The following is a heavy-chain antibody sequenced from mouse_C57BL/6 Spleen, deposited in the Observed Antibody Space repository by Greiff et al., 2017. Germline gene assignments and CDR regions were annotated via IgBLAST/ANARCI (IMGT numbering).Heavy chain of an antibody. Sequence: EVKLMESGGGLVQPGGSLSLSCAASGFTFTDYYMSWVRQPPGKALEWLGFIRNKANGYTTEYSASVKGRFTISRDNSQSILYLQMNALRAEDSATYYCARYIASNSPAWFAYWGQGTLVTVSA. CDR3: ARYIASNSPAWFAY. CDR1: GFTFTDYY. J-gene: IGHJ3*01. D-gene: IGHD2-5*01. CDR2: IRNKANGYTT. V-gene: IGHV7-3*01.